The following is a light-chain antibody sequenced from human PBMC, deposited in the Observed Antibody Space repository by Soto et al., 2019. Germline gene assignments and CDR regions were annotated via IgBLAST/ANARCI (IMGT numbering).Light chain of an antibody. J-gene: IGLJ2*01. CDR1: SSDVGGYKY. V-gene: IGLV2-14*01. CDR2: DVS. Sequence: QSALTQPASVSGSLGQSITISCTATSSDVGGYKYVSWYQQHPGRAPKLIIYDVSYRPSGVSNRFSGSKSGNTASLTISGLQAEDEADYYCSSYTTTRAFGGGTKVTVL. CDR3: SSYTTTRA.